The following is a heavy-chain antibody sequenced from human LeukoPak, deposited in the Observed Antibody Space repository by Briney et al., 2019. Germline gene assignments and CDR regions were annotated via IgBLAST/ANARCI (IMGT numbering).Heavy chain of an antibody. CDR1: GGSFSGYY. Sequence: SETLSLTCAVYGGSFSGYYWSWIRQPPGKGLEWIGEINHSGSTNYNPSLKSRVTISVDTSKSQFSLKLSSVTAADTAVYYCARGSPNIVVVPAAPKGWFDPWGQGTLVTVSS. CDR2: INHSGST. V-gene: IGHV4-34*01. CDR3: ARGSPNIVVVPAAPKGWFDP. J-gene: IGHJ5*02. D-gene: IGHD2-2*01.